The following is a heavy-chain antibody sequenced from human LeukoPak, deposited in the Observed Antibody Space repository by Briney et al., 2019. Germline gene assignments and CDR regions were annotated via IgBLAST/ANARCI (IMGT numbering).Heavy chain of an antibody. V-gene: IGHV4-34*01. D-gene: IGHD3-10*01. CDR1: GGSFSGYY. CDR2: INHSGST. CDR3: ARGWIRRTGIAMVRGAPNWFDP. J-gene: IGHJ5*02. Sequence: SETLSLTCAVYGGSFSGYYWSWIRQPPGKGLEWIGEINHSGSTNYNPSLKSRVTISVDTSKNQFSLKLSSVTAADTAVYYCARGWIRRTGIAMVRGAPNWFDPWGQGTLVTVSS.